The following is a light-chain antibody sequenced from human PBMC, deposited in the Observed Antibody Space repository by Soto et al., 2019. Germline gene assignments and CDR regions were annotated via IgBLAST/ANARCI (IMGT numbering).Light chain of an antibody. CDR2: VGTGGIVG. J-gene: IGLJ2*01. CDR3: GADHGSGSNFVYLV. V-gene: IGLV9-49*01. Sequence: QSVLTQPPSASASLGASVTLTCTLSSGYSNYKVDWYQQRPGKGPRFVMRVGTGGIVGSKGDGIPDRFPVLGSGLNRYLTIKNIQEEDESDYHCGADHGSGSNFVYLVFGGGTKLTVL. CDR1: SGYSNYK.